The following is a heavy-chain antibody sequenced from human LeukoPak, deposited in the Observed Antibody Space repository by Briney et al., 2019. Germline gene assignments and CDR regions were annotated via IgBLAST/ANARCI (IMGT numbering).Heavy chain of an antibody. CDR1: GGSFSGYY. J-gene: IGHJ6*02. CDR3: ARTYSSGWYGPFGMDV. V-gene: IGHV4-34*01. CDR2: INHSGST. Sequence: SETLSLTCAVYGGSFSGYYWSWIRQPPGKGLEWIGEINHSGSTNYNPSLKSRVTISVDTSKNQFSLKLSSVTAADTAVYYCARTYSSGWYGPFGMDVWGQGTTVTVSS. D-gene: IGHD6-19*01.